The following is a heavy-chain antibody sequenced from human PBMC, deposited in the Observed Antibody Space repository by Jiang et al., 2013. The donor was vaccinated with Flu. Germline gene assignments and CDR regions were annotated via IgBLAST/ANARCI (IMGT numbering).Heavy chain of an antibody. CDR1: AESVSRYH. CDR3: ASRAVAGYWYFDL. V-gene: IGHV4-4*07. J-gene: IGHJ2*01. CDR2: LQTSGST. Sequence: GLVKPSETLSLTCAVSAESVSRYHWNWVRRPAGKGLEWIGRLQTSGSTYYNPSLKSRVTISVDTSKNQFSLKLSSVTAADTAVYYCASRAVAGYWYFDLWGRGTLVTVSS. D-gene: IGHD6-19*01.